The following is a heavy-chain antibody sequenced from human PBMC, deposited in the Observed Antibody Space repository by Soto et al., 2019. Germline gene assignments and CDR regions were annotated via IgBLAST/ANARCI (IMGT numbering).Heavy chain of an antibody. CDR3: ARDSTHCSGGSCYSNRRYGMDV. D-gene: IGHD2-15*01. CDR2: SSSSGSTI. CDR1: GFTFSDYY. J-gene: IGHJ6*02. Sequence: QVQLVESGGGLVKPGGSLRLSCAASGFTFSDYYMSWIRQAPGKGLEWVSYSSSSGSTIYYADSVKGRFTISRDNAKNSLYLQMNSLRAEDTAVYYCARDSTHCSGGSCYSNRRYGMDVWGQGTTVTVSS. V-gene: IGHV3-11*01.